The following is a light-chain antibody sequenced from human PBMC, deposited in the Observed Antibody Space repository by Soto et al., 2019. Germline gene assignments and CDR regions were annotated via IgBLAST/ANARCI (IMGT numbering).Light chain of an antibody. CDR1: QSIGRRY. CDR2: DTS. CDR3: QYQGT. V-gene: IGKV3-20*01. Sequence: IVLTQSPGTLSLSPGERVTLSCRASQSIGRRYLAWYQQKPGQGPMLLIYDTSERASDIPDRFSGSGSGTDFTLTISRLVPEDFAVYYCQYQGTFGGGTKVEIK. J-gene: IGKJ4*01.